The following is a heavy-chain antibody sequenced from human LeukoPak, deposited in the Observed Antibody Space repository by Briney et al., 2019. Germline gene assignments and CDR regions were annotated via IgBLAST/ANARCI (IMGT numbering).Heavy chain of an antibody. CDR2: IWYDGSNK. J-gene: IGHJ5*02. Sequence: GGSLRLSCAASGFTFSSYGMHWVRQAPGKGLEWVAVIWYDGSNKYYADSVKGRFTISRDNSKNTLYLQMNSLRAEDTAVYYCAKEGRYCSGGSCYSRALNWFDPWGQGTLVTVSS. CDR1: GFTFSSYG. V-gene: IGHV3-30*02. CDR3: AKEGRYCSGGSCYSRALNWFDP. D-gene: IGHD2-15*01.